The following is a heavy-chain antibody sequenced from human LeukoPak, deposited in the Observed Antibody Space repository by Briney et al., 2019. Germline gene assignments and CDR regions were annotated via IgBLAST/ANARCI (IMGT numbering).Heavy chain of an antibody. Sequence: GASVKVSCKASGYTFTGYYMHWVRQAPGQGLEWMGWINPNSGGTNYAQKFQGRVTMTRDTSISTAYMELSRLRSDDTAVYYCRYCSGGSCGFDYWGKGTTVTVSS. D-gene: IGHD2-15*01. CDR1: GYTFTGYY. V-gene: IGHV1-2*02. CDR3: RYCSGGSCGFDY. J-gene: IGHJ4*03. CDR2: INPNSGGT.